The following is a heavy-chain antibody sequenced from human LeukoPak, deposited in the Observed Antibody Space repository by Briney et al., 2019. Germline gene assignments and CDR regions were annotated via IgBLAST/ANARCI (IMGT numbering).Heavy chain of an antibody. J-gene: IGHJ5*02. Sequence: ASVKVSCKASGYTFTSYYMHWVRQAPGQGLEWMGIIKPSGGSTSYAQKFQGRVTMTRDTSTSTVYMELSSLRSEDTAVYYCARGGIVLMVYAIPYNWFDPWGQGTLVTVSS. D-gene: IGHD2-8*01. V-gene: IGHV1-46*01. CDR1: GYTFTSYY. CDR2: IKPSGGST. CDR3: ARGGIVLMVYAIPYNWFDP.